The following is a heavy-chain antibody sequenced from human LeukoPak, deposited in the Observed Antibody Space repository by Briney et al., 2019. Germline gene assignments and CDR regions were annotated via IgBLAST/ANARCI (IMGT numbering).Heavy chain of an antibody. D-gene: IGHD2-15*01. V-gene: IGHV4-39*07. CDR1: GGSFSSSSYY. CDR2: INHSGST. CDR3: ARLAPYNWFDP. Sequence: SETLSLTCTVSGGSFSSSSYYWGWIRQPPGKGLEWIGEINHSGSTNYNPSLKSRVTISVDTSKNQFSLKLSSVTAADTAVYYCARLAPYNWFDPWGQGTLVTVSS. J-gene: IGHJ5*02.